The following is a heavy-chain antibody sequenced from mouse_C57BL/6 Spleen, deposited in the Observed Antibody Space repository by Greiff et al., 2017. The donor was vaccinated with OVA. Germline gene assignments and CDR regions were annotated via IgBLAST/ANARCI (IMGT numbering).Heavy chain of an antibody. J-gene: IGHJ4*01. D-gene: IGHD4-1*01. CDR3: ARTGTLHYAMDY. V-gene: IGHV1-52*01. CDR1: GYTFTSYW. Sequence: QVQLQQSGAELVRPGSSVKLSCKASGYTFTSYWMHWVKQRPIQGLEWIGNIDPSDSETHYNQKFKDKATLTVDKSSSTAYMQLSSLTSEDSAVYYCARTGTLHYAMDYWGQGTSVTVSS. CDR2: IDPSDSET.